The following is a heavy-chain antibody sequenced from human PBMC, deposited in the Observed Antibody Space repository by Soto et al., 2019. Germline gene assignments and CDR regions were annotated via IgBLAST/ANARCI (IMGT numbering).Heavy chain of an antibody. V-gene: IGHV3-33*01. CDR3: ASDRHSGSYSNWFDP. CDR1: GFIFSNYG. CDR2: IWYDGSNQ. J-gene: IGHJ5*02. D-gene: IGHD1-26*01. Sequence: QVQLVESGGGVVQPGRSLRLSCAASGFIFSNYGMHWVRQAPGKGLEWVAVIWYDGSNQYYADSVKGRFTISRDNSKNTLYLQMNSLRAEDTAVYYCASDRHSGSYSNWFDPWGQGTLVTVSS.